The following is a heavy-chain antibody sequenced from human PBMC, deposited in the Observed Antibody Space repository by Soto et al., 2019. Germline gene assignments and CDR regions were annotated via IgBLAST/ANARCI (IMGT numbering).Heavy chain of an antibody. D-gene: IGHD2-2*01. J-gene: IGHJ4*02. CDR1: GYTFTSYG. Sequence: QVQLVQSGAEVKKPGASVKVSCKAYGYTFTSYGISWVRQAPGQGLEWMGWISAYNGNTNYAQKLQGRVTMTTDTSMSTAYMELRSLRSDDTAVYYCARWRADCSSTSCSPADYWGQGTLVTVSS. CDR3: ARWRADCSSTSCSPADY. V-gene: IGHV1-18*01. CDR2: ISAYNGNT.